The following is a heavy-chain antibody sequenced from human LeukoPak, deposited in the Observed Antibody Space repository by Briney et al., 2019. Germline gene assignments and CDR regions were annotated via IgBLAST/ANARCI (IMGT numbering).Heavy chain of an antibody. Sequence: NPGGSLRLSCAASGFPFSTYSIHWVRQAPGKGLEWVASITSTSTYIYYADSVKGRFTISRDNAHNLLYLQMNSLRADDTAVYYCARGRPCFTCYRVSDYWGQGTLVTVSS. CDR2: ITSTSTYI. CDR3: ARGRPCFTCYRVSDY. J-gene: IGHJ4*02. V-gene: IGHV3-21*01. D-gene: IGHD2-15*01. CDR1: GFPFSTYS.